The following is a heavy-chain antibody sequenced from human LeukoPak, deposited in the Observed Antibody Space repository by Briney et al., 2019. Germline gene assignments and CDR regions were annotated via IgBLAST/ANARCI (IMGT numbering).Heavy chain of an antibody. CDR3: AREGHTMIVVVIGDYFDY. CDR2: ISYDGSNK. CDR1: GFTFSSYA. D-gene: IGHD3-22*01. J-gene: IGHJ4*02. V-gene: IGHV3-30*01. Sequence: QPGGSLRLSCAASGFTFSSYAMHWVRQAPGKGLEWVAVISYDGSNKYYADSVKGRFTISRDNSKNTLYLQMNSLRAEDTAVYYCAREGHTMIVVVIGDYFDYWGQGTLVTVSS.